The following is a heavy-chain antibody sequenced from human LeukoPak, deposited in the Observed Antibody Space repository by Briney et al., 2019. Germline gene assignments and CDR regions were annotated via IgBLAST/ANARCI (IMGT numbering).Heavy chain of an antibody. J-gene: IGHJ6*03. V-gene: IGHV1-69*06. Sequence: GASVKVSCKASGYTFTSYHMHWVRQAPGQGLEWMGGIIPIFGTTNYAQKFQDRVTITADKSTSTAYMELSSLRSEDTAVYYCARVVGLTGYSSSWYSGYYYYMDVWGKGTTVTVSS. CDR2: IIPIFGTT. D-gene: IGHD6-13*01. CDR3: ARVVGLTGYSSSWYSGYYYYMDV. CDR1: GYTFTSYH.